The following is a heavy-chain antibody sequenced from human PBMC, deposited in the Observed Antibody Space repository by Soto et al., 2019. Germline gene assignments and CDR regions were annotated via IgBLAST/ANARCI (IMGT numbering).Heavy chain of an antibody. J-gene: IGHJ6*02. CDR3: ARFPQSLYYYGMDV. V-gene: IGHV4-4*02. CDR1: GGSISTTNW. Sequence: SETLSLTCAVSGGSISTTNWWSWVRQPPGKGLEWIGEIYHSGSTNYNPSLKSRVTISVDTSKNQFSLKLSSVTAADTAVYYCARFPQSLYYYGMDVWGQGTTVTVS. CDR2: IYHSGST.